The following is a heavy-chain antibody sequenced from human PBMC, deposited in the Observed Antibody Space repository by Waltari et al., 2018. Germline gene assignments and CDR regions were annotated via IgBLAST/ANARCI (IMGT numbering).Heavy chain of an antibody. CDR1: GYTFTSYA. D-gene: IGHD4-17*01. V-gene: IGHV1-3*01. J-gene: IGHJ6*02. CDR3: ARDPEPTVTPYGMDV. CDR2: INAGNGNT. Sequence: QVQLVQSGAEVKKPGASVKVSCKASGYTFTSYAMHWVRQAPGQRLEWMGWINAGNGNTKYSQKFQGRVTLCIVIFFFFFFFFFFFFVFFFFAVYYCARDPEPTVTPYGMDVWGQGTTVTVSS.